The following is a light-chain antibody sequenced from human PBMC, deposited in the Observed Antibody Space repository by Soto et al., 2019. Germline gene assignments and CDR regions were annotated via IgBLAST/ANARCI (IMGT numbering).Light chain of an antibody. CDR1: QGISSY. V-gene: IGKV1D-8*01. Sequence: VIWMTQSPSLLSASTGDRVTISCRVSQGISSYVACYQQKPGKAPELLIYAASTLQSGVPSRFSGSGSGTDFTLTISCLHSEDFATYYCQQYYSFPLTFGGGTRLEIK. CDR3: QQYYSFPLT. J-gene: IGKJ5*01. CDR2: AAS.